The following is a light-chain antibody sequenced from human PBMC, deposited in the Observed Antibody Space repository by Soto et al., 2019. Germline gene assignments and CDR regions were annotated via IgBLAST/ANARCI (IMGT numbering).Light chain of an antibody. V-gene: IGKV1-39*01. CDR3: QQSNNSSWT. Sequence: DIQMTQSPSSLSASVGDRVTITCRASQSMSNSLNWYQHKPGNAPKVLIYGASQFQRGVPSRFSGSGSGTDFTLTISSQQREDFSTYFFQQSNNSSWTSGPGTKVEI. J-gene: IGKJ1*01. CDR1: QSMSNS. CDR2: GAS.